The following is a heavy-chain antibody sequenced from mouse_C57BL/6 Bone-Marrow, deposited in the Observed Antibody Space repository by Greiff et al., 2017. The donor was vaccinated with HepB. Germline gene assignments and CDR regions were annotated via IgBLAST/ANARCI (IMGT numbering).Heavy chain of an antibody. CDR1: GYTFTSYW. CDR3: ANFYWYFDV. CDR2: IDPSDSYT. Sequence: QVQLQQPGAELVKPGASVKLSCKASGYTFTSYWMQWVKQRPGQGLEWIGEIDPSDSYTNYNQKFKGKATLTVDTSSSTAYMKLSSLTSEDSAVYYCANFYWYFDVWGTGTTVTVSS. J-gene: IGHJ1*03. V-gene: IGHV1-50*01.